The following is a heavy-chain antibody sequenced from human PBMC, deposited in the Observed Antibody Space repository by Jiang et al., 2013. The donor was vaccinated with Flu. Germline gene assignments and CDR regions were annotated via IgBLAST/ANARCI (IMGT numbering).Heavy chain of an antibody. J-gene: IGHJ4*02. V-gene: IGHV4-61*01. CDR2: IYYSGSI. CDR1: GGSVNSGSSF. CDR3: ARDLRLGEFFAGIFDY. Sequence: SLTCTVSGGSVNSGSSFWSWIRQPPGKGLEWIGYIYYSGSINYNPSLKSRVAISIDTSRNQFSLRLTSVTAADTAVYYCARDLRLGEFFAGIFDYWGQGALVTVSS. D-gene: IGHD3-16*01.